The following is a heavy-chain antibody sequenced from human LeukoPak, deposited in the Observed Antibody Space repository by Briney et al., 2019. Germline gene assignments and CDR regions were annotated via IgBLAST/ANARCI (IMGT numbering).Heavy chain of an antibody. Sequence: SETLSLTCTVSGYSISSGYYWGWIRQPPGKGLEWIGSIYYSGSTYYNPSLKSRVAISVDTSKNQFSLKLSSVTAADTAVYYCARVPINDWLFDYWGQGTLVTVSS. J-gene: IGHJ4*02. CDR2: IYYSGST. V-gene: IGHV4-38-2*02. CDR1: GYSISSGYY. D-gene: IGHD3-9*01. CDR3: ARVPINDWLFDY.